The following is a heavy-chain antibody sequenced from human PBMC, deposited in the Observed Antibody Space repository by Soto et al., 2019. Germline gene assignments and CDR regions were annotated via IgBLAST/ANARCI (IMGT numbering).Heavy chain of an antibody. D-gene: IGHD4-17*01. Sequence: QVQLVQSGAEVKKPGASVKVSCKASGYTFTSYGISWVRQAPGQGLEWMGWISAYNGNTNYAQRLQGRVTMTTDTSTSTAYMELRSLRSDDTAVYYCARYWLSYGDYHYYYGMDVWGQGTTVTVSS. CDR2: ISAYNGNT. J-gene: IGHJ6*02. CDR1: GYTFTSYG. V-gene: IGHV1-18*01. CDR3: ARYWLSYGDYHYYYGMDV.